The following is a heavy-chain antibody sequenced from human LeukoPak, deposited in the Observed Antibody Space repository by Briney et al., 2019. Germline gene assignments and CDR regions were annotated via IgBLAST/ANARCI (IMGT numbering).Heavy chain of an antibody. CDR1: GFTFSTHW. Sequence: GGSLRLSCAASGFTFSTHWMSCVRQAPGKGLEWVANINQDGGQKYYVDSVKGRFTISRDSAKNSLYVQMTSLRVEDTAVYYCGRIPFYGSSWYLDYWGQGNLVTVSS. CDR2: INQDGGQK. D-gene: IGHD6-13*01. CDR3: GRIPFYGSSWYLDY. J-gene: IGHJ4*02. V-gene: IGHV3-7*05.